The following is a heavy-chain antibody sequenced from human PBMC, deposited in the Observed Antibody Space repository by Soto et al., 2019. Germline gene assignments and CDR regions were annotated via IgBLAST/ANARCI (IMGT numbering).Heavy chain of an antibody. CDR1: GFSLSKASMG. D-gene: IGHD1-26*01. CDR3: ARALREGHPISYFDS. J-gene: IGHJ4*02. Sequence: QVTLKESGPVLVKPTETLTLTCSVSGFSLSKASMGVSWIRQPPGKALEWLAHIFWNDERSYNTSLKSRLTISRDNSKSQVVLTMTNVDPVDTGTYFCARALREGHPISYFDSWGQGTLVTVSS. CDR2: IFWNDER. V-gene: IGHV2-26*01.